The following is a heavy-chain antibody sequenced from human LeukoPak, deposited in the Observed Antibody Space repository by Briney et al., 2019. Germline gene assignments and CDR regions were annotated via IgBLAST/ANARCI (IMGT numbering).Heavy chain of an antibody. CDR1: GSTFSSYA. CDR3: AKAQRITMIVVVIPFDY. V-gene: IGHV3-23*01. CDR2: ISGSGGST. D-gene: IGHD3-22*01. J-gene: IGHJ4*02. Sequence: PGGSLRLSCAASGSTFSSYAMSWVRQAPGKGLEWVSAISGSGGSTYYADSVKGRFTISRDNSKNTLYLQMNSLRAEDTAVYYCAKAQRITMIVVVIPFDYWGQGTLVTVSS.